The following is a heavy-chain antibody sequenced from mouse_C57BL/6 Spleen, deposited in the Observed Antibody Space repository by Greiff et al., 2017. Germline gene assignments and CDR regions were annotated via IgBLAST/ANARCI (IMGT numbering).Heavy chain of an antibody. CDR2: VYPGSGSI. J-gene: IGHJ4*01. V-gene: IGHV1-62-2*01. CDR1: GYTFTEYT. Sequence: QVQLQQSGAELVKPGASVKLSCTASGYTFTEYTIHWVKQTSGQGLEWIGWVYPGSGSIKYNEKFKGKATLTADKSTSTVYMELSRLTAEDSAVYICARDEDGGGSGAMDYWGQGTSVTVSS. CDR3: ARDEDGGGSGAMDY.